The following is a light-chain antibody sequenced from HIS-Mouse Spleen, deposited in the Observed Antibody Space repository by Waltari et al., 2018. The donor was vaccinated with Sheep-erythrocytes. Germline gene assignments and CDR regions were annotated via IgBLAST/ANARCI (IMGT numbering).Light chain of an antibody. V-gene: IGLV2-8*01. CDR3: SSYAGSNNWV. Sequence: QSALTQPPSASGSPGQSVTISCTGTSSDVGGYNYVSWYQQHPGKAPKHMIYEVSKRPSGVPDRFSGSKSGNPASLTVSGLQAEDEADYYCSSYAGSNNWVFGGGTKLTVL. CDR1: SSDVGGYNY. CDR2: EVS. J-gene: IGLJ3*02.